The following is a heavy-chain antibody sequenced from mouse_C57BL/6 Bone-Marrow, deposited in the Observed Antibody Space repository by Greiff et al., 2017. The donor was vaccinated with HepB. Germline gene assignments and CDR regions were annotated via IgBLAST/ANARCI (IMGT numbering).Heavy chain of an antibody. J-gene: IGHJ4*01. V-gene: IGHV5-12*01. Sequence: EVKVVESGGGLVQPGGSLKLSCAASGFTFSDYYMYWVRQTPEKRLEWVAYISNGGGSTYYPDTVKGRFTISRDNAKNTLYLQMSRLKSEDTAMYYCARKLLRSYYYAMDYWGQGTSVIVSS. CDR2: ISNGGGST. D-gene: IGHD1-1*01. CDR3: ARKLLRSYYYAMDY. CDR1: GFTFSDYY.